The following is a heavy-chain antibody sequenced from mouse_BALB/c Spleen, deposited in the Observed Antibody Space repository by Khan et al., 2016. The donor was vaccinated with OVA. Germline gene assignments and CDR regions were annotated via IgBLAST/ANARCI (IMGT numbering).Heavy chain of an antibody. Sequence: EVELVESGGGLVKPGGSLKLSCAASGFTFSSYTMSWVRQTPETRLEWVASISSGGFTYYSDSVKGRFTTFRDNARNILYLQMSSLRSEDTAVYYCTEDLFLYYFDYWGQGTTLTVSS. CDR2: ISSGGFT. CDR1: GFTFSSYT. V-gene: IGHV5-6-5*01. J-gene: IGHJ2*01. D-gene: IGHD6-1*01. CDR3: TEDLFLYYFDY.